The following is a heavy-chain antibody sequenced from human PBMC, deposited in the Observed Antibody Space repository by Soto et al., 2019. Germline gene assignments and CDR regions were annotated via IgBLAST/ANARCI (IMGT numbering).Heavy chain of an antibody. CDR2: IDTSGSST. D-gene: IGHD6-13*01. J-gene: IGHJ4*02. CDR3: AKDSWYFDL. V-gene: IGHV3-74*01. Sequence: VGSLRLSCEASGFIFTNFWMHWVRQVPGKGLVWVSRIDTSGSSTSYADSAKGRFTISRDNAKNTVSLQMNSLRAEDTGVYYCAKDSWYFDLWSQGSLVTVSS. CDR1: GFIFTNFW.